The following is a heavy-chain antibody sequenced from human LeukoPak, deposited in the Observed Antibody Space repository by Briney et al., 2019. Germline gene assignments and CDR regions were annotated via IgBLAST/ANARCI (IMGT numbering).Heavy chain of an antibody. CDR2: TSYDGSNK. CDR3: AKDSTSSWYGFDY. CDR1: GFTFSSYG. Sequence: PGGSLRLSCAASGFTFSSYGIHWVRQAPGKGLEWVALTSYDGSNKFYADSVKGRFTISRDNSKNTLYLQMNNLRTEDTAVYYCAKDSTSSWYGFDYWGQGTLVTVSS. D-gene: IGHD6-13*01. V-gene: IGHV3-30*18. J-gene: IGHJ4*02.